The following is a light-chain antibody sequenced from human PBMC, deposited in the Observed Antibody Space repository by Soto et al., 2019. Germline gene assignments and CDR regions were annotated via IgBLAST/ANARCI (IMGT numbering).Light chain of an antibody. CDR2: GAS. Sequence: EIVLTQSPGTLSLSPGERATLSCRASQRVSSSALAWYQQKPGQAPRRLIYGASSRATGIPDRFSGSGSGTDFTLTISRLEPEDFAVYYCLYYGTSPQTFGQGTKVEIK. CDR1: QRVSSSA. J-gene: IGKJ1*01. V-gene: IGKV3-20*01. CDR3: LYYGTSPQT.